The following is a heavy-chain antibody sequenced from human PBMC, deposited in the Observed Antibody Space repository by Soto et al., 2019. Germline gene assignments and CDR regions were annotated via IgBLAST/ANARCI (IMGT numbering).Heavy chain of an antibody. V-gene: IGHV1-18*01. D-gene: IGHD2-21*01. CDR3: ARELRGWGDY. J-gene: IGHJ4*02. CDR1: GYTFTSYG. Sequence: QVQLVQSGAEVKKPGASVKVSCKASGYTFTSYGISWVRPAPGQGLEWMGWISAYNGNTNYAQKLQGRGTMTTDTATSTADMALRSLRSDDTAVYYGARELRGWGDYWGQGTLVTVSS. CDR2: ISAYNGNT.